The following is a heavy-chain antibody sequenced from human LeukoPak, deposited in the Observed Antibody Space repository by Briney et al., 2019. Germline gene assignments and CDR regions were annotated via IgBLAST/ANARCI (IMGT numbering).Heavy chain of an antibody. V-gene: IGHV1-2*02. J-gene: IGHJ4*02. CDR2: INPNSGGT. Sequence: ASVKVSCKASGYTFTGYYMHWVRQAPGQGLEWMGWINPNSGGTNYAQKFQGRVTMTRDTSISTAYMELSRLRSDDTAVYYCARALASSSWWGTYYFDYWDQGTLVTVSS. CDR3: ARALASSSWWGTYYFDY. D-gene: IGHD6-13*01. CDR1: GYTFTGYY.